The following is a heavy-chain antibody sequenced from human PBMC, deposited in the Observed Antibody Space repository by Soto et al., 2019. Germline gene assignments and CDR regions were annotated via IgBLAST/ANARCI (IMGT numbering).Heavy chain of an antibody. D-gene: IGHD6-13*01. CDR1: GGSISSGGYY. CDR2: IYYSGST. J-gene: IGHJ4*02. Sequence: QVQLQESGPGLVKPSQTLSLTCTVSGGSISSGGYYWSWIRQHPGKGLEWIGYIYYSGSTYYNPSLKSRVTIAVDTSKNQFSLKLSSVTAADTAVYYCARGGSSSPYFDDWGQGTLVTVSS. CDR3: ARGGSSSPYFDD. V-gene: IGHV4-31*03.